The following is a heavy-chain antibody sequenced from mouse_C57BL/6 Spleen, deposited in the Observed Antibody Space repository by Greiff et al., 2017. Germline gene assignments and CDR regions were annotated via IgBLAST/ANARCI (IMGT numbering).Heavy chain of an antibody. CDR3: VRPEYGYDPWFAY. CDR1: GFTFSDYG. V-gene: IGHV5-17*01. CDR2: ISSGSSTI. Sequence: EVQGVESGGGLVKPGGSLKLSCAASGFTFSDYGMHWVRQAPEKGLEWVAYISSGSSTIYYAETVKGRFTISRDNAKNTLFLQMTSLRSEDTAMYYCVRPEYGYDPWFAYWGQGTLVTVSA. D-gene: IGHD2-2*01. J-gene: IGHJ3*01.